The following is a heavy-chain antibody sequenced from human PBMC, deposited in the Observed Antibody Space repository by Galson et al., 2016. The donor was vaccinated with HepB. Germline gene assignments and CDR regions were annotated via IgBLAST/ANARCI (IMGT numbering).Heavy chain of an antibody. D-gene: IGHD3-22*01. J-gene: IGHJ2*01. V-gene: IGHV4-4*02. CDR2: IYHNGSA. CDR1: GGSISSTNW. CDR3: ARSPERVINVGGWLFVL. Sequence: SETLSLTCAVSGGSISSTNWWTWIRQPPGKGLEWIGEIYHNGSANYNPSLKSRVTISVDKSKNQFSLKLTSVTAADTAVFYCARSPERVINVGGWLFVLWGLATLAPVAS.